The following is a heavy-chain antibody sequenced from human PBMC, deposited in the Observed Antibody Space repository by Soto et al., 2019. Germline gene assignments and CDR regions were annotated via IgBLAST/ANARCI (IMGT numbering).Heavy chain of an antibody. CDR3: ARSARVPAMVNYYYYYMDV. CDR2: IYYSGST. Sequence: PSETLSLTCTVSGGSISSGGYYWSWIRQHPGKGLEWIGYIYYSGSTYYNPSLKSRVTISVDTSKNQFSLKLSSVTAADTAVYYCARSARVPAMVNYYYYYMDVWGKGTTVTVSS. V-gene: IGHV4-31*03. D-gene: IGHD5-18*01. CDR1: GGSISSGGYY. J-gene: IGHJ6*03.